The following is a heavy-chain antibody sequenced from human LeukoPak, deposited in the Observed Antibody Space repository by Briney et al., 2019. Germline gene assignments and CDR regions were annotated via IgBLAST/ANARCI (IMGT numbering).Heavy chain of an antibody. CDR2: ISYDRSNK. CDR3: ARGDYDSSGYYSGWYFDL. Sequence: GGFLRLSCAASGFTFSSYAMHWVRQAPGKGLEWVAVISYDRSNKYYADSVKGRFTISRDNSKNTLYLQMNSLRAEDTAVYYCARGDYDSSGYYSGWYFDLWGRGTLVTVSS. J-gene: IGHJ2*01. D-gene: IGHD3-22*01. CDR1: GFTFSSYA. V-gene: IGHV3-30-3*01.